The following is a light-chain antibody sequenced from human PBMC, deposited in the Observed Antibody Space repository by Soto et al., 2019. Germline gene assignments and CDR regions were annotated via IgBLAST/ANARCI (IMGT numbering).Light chain of an antibody. V-gene: IGLV1-40*01. J-gene: IGLJ3*02. CDR3: QAYDYSLTASV. CDR1: TSNLGAGYD. Sequence: QSVLTQPPLVSGAPGQRVTLSCTGNTSNLGAGYDVHWYQQLPGAAPKLVIFGNRNRPSGVPERFSGSKSGTSASLAITGLQAEDEADYYCQAYDYSLTASVFGGGTKVTVL. CDR2: GNR.